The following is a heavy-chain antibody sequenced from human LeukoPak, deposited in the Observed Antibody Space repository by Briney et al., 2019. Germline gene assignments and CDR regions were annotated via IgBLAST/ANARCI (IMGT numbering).Heavy chain of an antibody. CDR2: ISGSGGNT. CDR3: AKVVSGCHFDY. D-gene: IGHD1-26*01. Sequence: GGSLRLSCAASGFTFDDYAMHWVRQAPGKGLEWVSGISGSGGNTYYADSVKGRFTISRDNSQNTLYLQMNTLRAEDTAVYYCAKVVSGCHFDYWGQGTLVTVSS. J-gene: IGHJ4*02. CDR1: GFTFDDYA. V-gene: IGHV3-23*01.